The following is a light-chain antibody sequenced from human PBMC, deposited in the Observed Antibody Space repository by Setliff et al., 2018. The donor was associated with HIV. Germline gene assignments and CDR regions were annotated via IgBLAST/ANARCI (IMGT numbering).Light chain of an antibody. J-gene: IGLJ1*01. Sequence: QSALTQPASVSGSPGQSITISCTGTSSDIGRYNLVSWYQQYPGKAPKLMIYQATKRPSGVPNRFSGSKSGNTASLTISGLQAEDEADYYCCSNTGSNTVVIGSGTKV. CDR1: SSDIGRYNL. CDR2: QAT. CDR3: CSNTGSNTVV. V-gene: IGLV2-23*02.